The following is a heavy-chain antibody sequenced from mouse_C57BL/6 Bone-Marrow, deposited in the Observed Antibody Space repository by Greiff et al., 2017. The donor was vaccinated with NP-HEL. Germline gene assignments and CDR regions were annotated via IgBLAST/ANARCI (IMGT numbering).Heavy chain of an antibody. V-gene: IGHV1-80*01. CDR3: ARFHGSSPYWYFDV. CDR2: IYPGDGDT. J-gene: IGHJ1*03. Sequence: QVHVKQSGAELVKPGASVKISCKASGYAFSSYWMNWVKQRPGKGLEWIGQIYPGDGDTNYNGKFKGKATLTADKSSSTAYMQLSSLTSEDSAVYFCARFHGSSPYWYFDVWGTGTTVTVSS. CDR1: GYAFSSYW. D-gene: IGHD1-1*01.